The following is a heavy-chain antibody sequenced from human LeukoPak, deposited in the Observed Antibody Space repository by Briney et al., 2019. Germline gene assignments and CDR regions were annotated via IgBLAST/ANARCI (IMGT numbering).Heavy chain of an antibody. CDR1: GYTFLGYF. CDR3: ARGRGSSATYNWFDP. D-gene: IGHD6-6*01. V-gene: IGHV1-2*02. CDR2: INPDKDDT. Sequence: GASVKVSCTASGYTFLGYFMHWLRQSPGQGLEWLGWINPDKDDTSYAPKFQGRVTMTRDTSISTAYMELSRLRSDDTAVYYCARGRGSSATYNWFDPWGQGTLVTVSS. J-gene: IGHJ5*02.